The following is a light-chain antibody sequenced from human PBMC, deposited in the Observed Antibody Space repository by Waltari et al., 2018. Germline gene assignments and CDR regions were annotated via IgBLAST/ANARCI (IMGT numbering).Light chain of an antibody. CDR1: QRVTTN. CDR2: RAS. CDR3: HQYNNWPPNT. J-gene: IGKJ2*01. V-gene: IGKV3-15*01. Sequence: EKLMTQSPATLSVSPGERVTLSCRASQRVTTNLAWYQQKPGQAPRLLIYRASTRATGVPARFSGSGSGTEFTLTINALQSEDFAVYYCHQYNNWPPNTFGQGTLLEIK.